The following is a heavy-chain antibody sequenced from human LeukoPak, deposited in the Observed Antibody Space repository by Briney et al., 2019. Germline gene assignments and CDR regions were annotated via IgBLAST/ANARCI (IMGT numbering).Heavy chain of an antibody. Sequence: GASVKVSCKASGGTFSSFAINWVRQAPGHGLEWMGGIIPLFGTTDYAQKFQGRVTITADESTSTAYMELSSLRSEDTAVYYCAKLGYSRYSSGYKAYYQMDVWGKGTTVTVSS. V-gene: IGHV1-69*13. D-gene: IGHD6-19*01. CDR3: AKLGYSRYSSGYKAYYQMDV. CDR1: GGTFSSFA. J-gene: IGHJ6*03. CDR2: IIPLFGTT.